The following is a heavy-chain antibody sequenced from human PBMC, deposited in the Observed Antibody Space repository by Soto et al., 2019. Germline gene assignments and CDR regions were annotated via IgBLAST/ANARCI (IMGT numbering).Heavy chain of an antibody. CDR2: IIPIFRTP. CDR1: GCTFISNA. D-gene: IGHD5-12*01. J-gene: IGHJ6*02. Sequence: QVQLVQSGAEVKKPGSSVKVYCKASGCTFISNAISWVRLAPGQGLDWMGGIIPIFRTPRYAQKFQGRVTITADESTSTAHMALSSLTSVDTAVYYSAKSSGYNAYASDFYNEMDVWGQGTTVSGSS. V-gene: IGHV1-69*01. CDR3: AKSSGYNAYASDFYNEMDV.